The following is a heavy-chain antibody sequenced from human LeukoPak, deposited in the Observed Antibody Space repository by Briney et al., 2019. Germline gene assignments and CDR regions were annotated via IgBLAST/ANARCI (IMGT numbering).Heavy chain of an antibody. V-gene: IGHV3-23*01. Sequence: GGSLRLSCAASGFSFSSYAMSWVRQAPGKGLEWVSAISGSGGCTYYADSVKGRFTISRDNSKNTLYLQMNSLRAEDTAVYYCAKEVWFGEETDYWGQGTLVTVSS. CDR3: AKEVWFGEETDY. J-gene: IGHJ4*02. CDR1: GFSFSSYA. D-gene: IGHD3-10*01. CDR2: ISGSGGCT.